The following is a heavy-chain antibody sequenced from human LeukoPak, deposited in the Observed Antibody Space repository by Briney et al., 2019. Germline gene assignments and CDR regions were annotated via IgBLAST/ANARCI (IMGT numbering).Heavy chain of an antibody. D-gene: IGHD2-15*01. J-gene: IGHJ6*03. Sequence: ASVKVSCKASGYTFTGYYMHWVRQAPGQGLEWMGWINSNSGGTNYAQKFQGRVTMTEDTSTDTAYMELSSLRSEDTAVYYCARAARYCSGGSCYGYYYYYMDVWGKGTTVTISS. CDR2: INSNSGGT. CDR3: ARAARYCSGGSCYGYYYYYMDV. V-gene: IGHV1-2*02. CDR1: GYTFTGYY.